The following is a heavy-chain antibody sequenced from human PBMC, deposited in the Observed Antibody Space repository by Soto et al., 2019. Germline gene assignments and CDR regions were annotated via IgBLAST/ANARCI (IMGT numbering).Heavy chain of an antibody. J-gene: IGHJ3*02. V-gene: IGHV4-34*01. CDR1: GGSFSGYY. CDR3: ARGRGSPHAFDI. CDR2: INHSGST. Sequence: SETLSLTCAVYGGSFSGYYWSWIRQPPGKGLEWIGEINHSGSTNYNPSLKSRVTISVDTSKNQFSLKLSSVTAADTAVYYCARGRGSPHAFDIWGQGTMVTVSS. D-gene: IGHD3-16*01.